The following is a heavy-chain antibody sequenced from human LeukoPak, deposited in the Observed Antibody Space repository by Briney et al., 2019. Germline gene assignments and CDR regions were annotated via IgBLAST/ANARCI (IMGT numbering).Heavy chain of an antibody. J-gene: IGHJ4*02. Sequence: PSETLSLTCTVSGGSISSYYWSWIRQPPGKGLEWIGYIYYSGSTNYNPSLKSRVTISVDTSKNQFSLKLSSVIAADTAVYYCAGAPGSMVRGVHFDYWGQGTLVTVSS. CDR1: GGSISSYY. D-gene: IGHD3-10*01. CDR2: IYYSGST. V-gene: IGHV4-59*01. CDR3: AGAPGSMVRGVHFDY.